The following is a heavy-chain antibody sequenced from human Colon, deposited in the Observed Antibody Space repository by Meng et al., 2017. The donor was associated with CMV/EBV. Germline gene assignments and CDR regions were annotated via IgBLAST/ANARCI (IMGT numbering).Heavy chain of an antibody. CDR2: MTNSGKTI. V-gene: IGHV3-11*01. D-gene: IGHD3-3*01. J-gene: IGHJ4*02. Sequence: GSLRLSCGASGFIFSDYSMSWIRQAPGKGLEWLSYMTNSGKTITYADSVKGRFTISRDNAKNSLYLDMNSLRVEDTAMYYCVRDGVTPDYWGQGTLVTVSS. CDR3: VRDGVTPDY. CDR1: GFIFSDYS.